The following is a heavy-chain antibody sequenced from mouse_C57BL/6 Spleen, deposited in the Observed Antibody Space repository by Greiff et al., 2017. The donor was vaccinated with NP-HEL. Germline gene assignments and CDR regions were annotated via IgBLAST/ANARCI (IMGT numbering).Heavy chain of an antibody. CDR2: ISSGGDYI. D-gene: IGHD1-1*01. V-gene: IGHV5-9-1*02. CDR1: GFTFSSYA. J-gene: IGHJ2*01. Sequence: EVKVVESGEGLVKPGGSLKLSCAASGFTFSSYAMSWVRQTPEKRLEWVAYISSGGDYIYYADNVKGRITISRDNARNTLYLQMSSLKSEDTAMYYCTRGGYYGFFDYWGPGTTLTVSS. CDR3: TRGGYYGFFDY.